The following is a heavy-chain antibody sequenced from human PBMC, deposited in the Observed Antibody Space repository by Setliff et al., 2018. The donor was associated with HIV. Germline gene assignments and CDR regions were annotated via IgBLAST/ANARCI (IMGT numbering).Heavy chain of an antibody. D-gene: IGHD1-26*01. V-gene: IGHV4-39*01. CDR2: IYQSGST. J-gene: IGHJ3*02. Sequence: SETLSLTCAVYGASISNSNSYWGWIRQPPGKRLGWLGSIYQSGSTSYNPSLSSRLTISVDTSKNQVSLRLSSVTAADTGVYYCAKTSVGATGLYAFDIWGQGTMVTVSS. CDR1: GASISNSNSY. CDR3: AKTSVGATGLYAFDI.